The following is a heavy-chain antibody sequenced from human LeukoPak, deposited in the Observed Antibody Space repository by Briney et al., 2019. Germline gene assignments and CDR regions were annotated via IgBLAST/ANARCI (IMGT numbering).Heavy chain of an antibody. CDR2: IYTSGST. D-gene: IGHD3-10*01. CDR3: ARAVATMVRGVTWAFDI. J-gene: IGHJ3*02. V-gene: IGHV4-61*02. Sequence: SETLSLTCTVSGGSISSGSYYWSWIRQPAGKGLEWIGRIYTSGSTNYNPSLKSRVTISVDTSKNQFSLKLSSVTAADTVVYYCARAVATMVRGVTWAFDIWGQGTMVTVSS. CDR1: GGSISSGSYY.